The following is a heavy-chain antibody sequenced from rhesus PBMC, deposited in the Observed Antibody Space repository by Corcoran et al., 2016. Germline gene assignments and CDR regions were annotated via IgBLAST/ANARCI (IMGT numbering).Heavy chain of an antibody. CDR3: ARDQQRLVPHDAFDF. V-gene: IGHV3-8*01. Sequence: EVQLVESGGGLVQPGGSLRLSCTGSGFTFGSYYMYWVRQAPGKGLDWVSAINTGGGSTWYTDSVKGRFTISKENAKNTLYLQRDSLRAEDTAVYYCARDQQRLVPHDAFDFWGQGLRVTVSS. J-gene: IGHJ3*01. CDR2: INTGGGST. D-gene: IGHD6-31*01. CDR1: GFTFGSYY.